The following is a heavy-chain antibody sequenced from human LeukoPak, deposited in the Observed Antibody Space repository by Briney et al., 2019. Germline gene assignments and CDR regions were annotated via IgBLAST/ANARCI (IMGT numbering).Heavy chain of an antibody. V-gene: IGHV3-23*01. CDR1: GFTFSSYG. CDR2: ISGSGGST. J-gene: IGHJ4*02. D-gene: IGHD4-17*01. Sequence: PGGSLRLSCAASGFTFSSYGMSWVRQAPGKGPEWVSAISGSGGSTYYADSVKGRFTISRDNSKNTLYLQMNSLRAEDTAVYYCAKYDVYGDYAFDYWGQGTLVTVSS. CDR3: AKYDVYGDYAFDY.